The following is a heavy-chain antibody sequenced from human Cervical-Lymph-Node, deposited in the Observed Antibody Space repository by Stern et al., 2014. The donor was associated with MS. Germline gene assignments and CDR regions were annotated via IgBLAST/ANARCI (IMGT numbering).Heavy chain of an antibody. J-gene: IGHJ3*02. CDR3: ARGGGSYYVNSDAFDI. D-gene: IGHD1-26*01. V-gene: IGHV4-59*01. CDR2: IYYSGST. Sequence: QLQLQESGPGLVKPSETLSLTCTVSGGSISSYYWSWIRQPPGKGLEWIGYIYYSGSTNYNPSLKSRVTISVDTSKNQFSLKLSSVTAADTAVYYCARGGGSYYVNSDAFDIWGQGTMVTVSS. CDR1: GGSISSYY.